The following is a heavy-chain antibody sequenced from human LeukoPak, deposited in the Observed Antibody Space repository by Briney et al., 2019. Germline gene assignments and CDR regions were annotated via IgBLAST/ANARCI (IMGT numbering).Heavy chain of an antibody. CDR1: GYVFTSCG. CDR2: MDPQNGNT. V-gene: IGHV1-8*01. CDR3: VRGLYSGYKITEFDP. J-gene: IGHJ5*02. D-gene: IGHD5-12*01. Sequence: ASVKVSCKASGYVFTSCGINWVRRATGQGLEWMGWMDPQNGNTGSAQKFQGRVTMTRDTSMSTAYMELSSLTSEDTAVYYCVRGLYSGYKITEFDPWGQGTLVTVSS.